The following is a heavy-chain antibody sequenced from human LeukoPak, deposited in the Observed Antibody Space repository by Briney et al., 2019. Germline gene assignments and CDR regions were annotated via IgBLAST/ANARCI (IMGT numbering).Heavy chain of an antibody. V-gene: IGHV4-61*02. CDR3: ARGPHFSGGSCHPVSDY. CDR2: IYTSGST. Sequence: SQTLSLTCTVSGGSMSSGSYYWSWIRQPAGKGLEWIGRIYTSGSTNYNPSLKSRVTISIDTSKNQFSLKLSSVTAADTAVYYCARGPHFSGGSCHPVSDYWGQGTLVSVSS. D-gene: IGHD2-15*01. CDR1: GGSMSSGSYY. J-gene: IGHJ4*02.